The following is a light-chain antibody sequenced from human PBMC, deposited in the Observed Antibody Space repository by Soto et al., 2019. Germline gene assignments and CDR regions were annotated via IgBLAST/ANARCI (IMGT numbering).Light chain of an antibody. V-gene: IGLV2-14*01. Sequence: QSALTQPASVSGSPGQSITISFTGTSSDVGGYNYVSWYQQHPGKAPKLMIYDVSNRPSGVSNRFSGSKSGNTASLTISGLQAEDEADYYCSSYTRRSTLVFGGGTQLTVL. CDR3: SSYTRRSTLV. J-gene: IGLJ2*01. CDR1: SSDVGGYNY. CDR2: DVS.